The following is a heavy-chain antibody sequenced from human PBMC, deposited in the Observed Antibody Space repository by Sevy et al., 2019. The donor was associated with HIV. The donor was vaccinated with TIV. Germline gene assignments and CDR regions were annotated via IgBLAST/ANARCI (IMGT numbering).Heavy chain of an antibody. Sequence: ASVKVSCKASGYTFTSYYIHWVRQAPGQGLEWMGWINPDTGDTNYAQKFQDWVTMTRDTSISTAYMKVSRLGSDDTAVYYCARDDKHYFDHWGQGTLVTVSS. CDR1: GYTFTSYY. CDR2: INPDTGDT. J-gene: IGHJ4*02. V-gene: IGHV1-2*04. CDR3: ARDDKHYFDH.